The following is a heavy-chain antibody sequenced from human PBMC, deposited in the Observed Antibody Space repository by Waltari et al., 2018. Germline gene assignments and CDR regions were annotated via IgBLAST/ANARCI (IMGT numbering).Heavy chain of an antibody. CDR2: IRSDGST. J-gene: IGHJ4*02. V-gene: IGHV3-74*01. CDR3: ANKLRYFDY. Sequence: EVQLVESAGGLVQPGGSLRLSCAVSGVSVSTYWMSWVRQAPGKGLVWVSRIRSDGSTNYADSVKGRFTVSRDNARNTLYLQMNSLRAEDTAVYYCANKLRYFDYWGQGTLVTVSS. CDR1: GVSVSTYW. D-gene: IGHD3-9*01.